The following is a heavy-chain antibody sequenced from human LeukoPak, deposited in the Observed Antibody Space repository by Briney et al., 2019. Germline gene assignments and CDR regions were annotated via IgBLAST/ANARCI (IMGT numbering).Heavy chain of an antibody. CDR1: GFTFSRHG. CDR2: IRYDGDST. V-gene: IGHV3-30*02. J-gene: IGHJ4*02. Sequence: PGGSLRLSCAASGFTFSRHGMHWVRQAPGKGLEWVAFIRYDGDSTHYADSVKGRFTISRDNAKNSLYLQMNSLRAEDTAVYYCARDRYSGSYPSDWGQGTLVTVSS. D-gene: IGHD1-26*01. CDR3: ARDRYSGSYPSD.